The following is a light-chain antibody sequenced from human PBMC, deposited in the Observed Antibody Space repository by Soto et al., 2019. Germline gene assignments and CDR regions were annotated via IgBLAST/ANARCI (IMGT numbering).Light chain of an antibody. J-gene: IGKJ1*01. CDR1: QSVSSY. CDR3: QQRSNWPPAWT. CDR2: DAS. V-gene: IGKV3-11*01. Sequence: EIVLTQSPATLSLSPGERATLSCRASQSVSSYLAWYQQKPGQAPRLLIYDASNRATGIPARFSGSGSGTDFTLTISRLGPEDFAVYYCQQRSNWPPAWTFGQGTKVESK.